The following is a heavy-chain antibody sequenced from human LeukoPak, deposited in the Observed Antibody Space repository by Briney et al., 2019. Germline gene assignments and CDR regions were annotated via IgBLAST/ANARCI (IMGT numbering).Heavy chain of an antibody. J-gene: IGHJ6*02. CDR1: GFTFSDYY. CDR2: ISSSGSTI. CDR3: AREIWFGGNYYYYYGMDV. D-gene: IGHD3-10*01. V-gene: IGHV3-11*01. Sequence: GGSLRLSCAASGFTFSDYYMSWIRQAPGRGLEWVSYISSSGSTIYYADSVKGRFTISRDNAKNSLYPQMNSLRAEDTAVYYCAREIWFGGNYYYYYGMDVRGQGTTVTVSS.